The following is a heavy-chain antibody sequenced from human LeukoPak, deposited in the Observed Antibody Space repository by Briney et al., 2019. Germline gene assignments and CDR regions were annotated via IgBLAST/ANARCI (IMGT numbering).Heavy chain of an antibody. J-gene: IGHJ3*02. V-gene: IGHV4-34*01. Sequence: SETLSLTCAVYGGSFSGYYWSWIRQPPGKGLEGIGEINHSGSTNYNPSLKSRVTISVDTSKNQFSLKLSSVTAADTAVYYCATGRAFDIWGQGTMVTVSS. CDR1: GGSFSGYY. CDR2: INHSGST. CDR3: ATGRAFDI.